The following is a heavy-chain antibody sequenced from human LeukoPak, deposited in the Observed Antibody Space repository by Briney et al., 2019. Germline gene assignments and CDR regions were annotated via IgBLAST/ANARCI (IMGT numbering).Heavy chain of an antibody. CDR3: ANTPGGIAVAGTFDP. D-gene: IGHD6-19*01. Sequence: SETLSLTCAVYGGSFSGYYWSWIRQPPGKGPEWIGEINHSGSTNYNPSLKSRVTISVDTSKNQFSLKLSSVTAADTAVYYCANTPGGIAVAGTFDPWGQGTLVTVSS. CDR1: GGSFSGYY. V-gene: IGHV4-34*01. J-gene: IGHJ5*02. CDR2: INHSGST.